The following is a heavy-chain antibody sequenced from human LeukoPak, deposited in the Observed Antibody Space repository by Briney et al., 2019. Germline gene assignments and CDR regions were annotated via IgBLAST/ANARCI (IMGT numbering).Heavy chain of an antibody. CDR2: ISSSSSYI. CDR1: GFTFSSYS. J-gene: IGHJ4*02. D-gene: IGHD6-19*01. Sequence: PGGSLRLSCAASGFTFSSYSMNWVRQAPGKGLEWVSSISSSSSYIYYADSVKGRFTISRDNAKSSLYLQINSLRAEDTAVYYCARDSSGWFIDYWGQGTLVTVSS. V-gene: IGHV3-21*01. CDR3: ARDSSGWFIDY.